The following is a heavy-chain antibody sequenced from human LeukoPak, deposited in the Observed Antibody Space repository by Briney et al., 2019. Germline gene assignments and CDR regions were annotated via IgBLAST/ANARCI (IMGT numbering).Heavy chain of an antibody. CDR3: ASSHRGSFDY. Sequence: SETLSLTCTVSGGSISSGGYYWSWIRQHPGKGLEWIGYIYYSGSTYYNPSLKSRVTISVDTSKNQFSLKLSSVTAADTAVYYCASSHRGSFDYWGQGTLVTVSS. CDR1: GGSISSGGYY. V-gene: IGHV4-31*03. J-gene: IGHJ4*02. CDR2: IYYSGST. D-gene: IGHD3-10*01.